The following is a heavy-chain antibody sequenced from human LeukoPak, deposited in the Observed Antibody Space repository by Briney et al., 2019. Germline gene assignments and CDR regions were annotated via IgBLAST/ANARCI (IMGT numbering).Heavy chain of an antibody. CDR1: GFTFSTYW. J-gene: IGHJ4*02. CDR3: AREALAGSYYFDC. D-gene: IGHD6-19*01. Sequence: GGSLRLSCAASGFTFSTYWMSWVRQAPGKGLEWVANIKQDGSEKNYVDSVKGRFTISRDNAKNSLHLQMSSLRAEDTAVYYCAREALAGSYYFDCWGQGTLVPVSS. CDR2: IKQDGSEK. V-gene: IGHV3-7*01.